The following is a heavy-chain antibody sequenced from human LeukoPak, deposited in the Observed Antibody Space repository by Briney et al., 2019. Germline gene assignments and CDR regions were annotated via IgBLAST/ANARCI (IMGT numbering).Heavy chain of an antibody. J-gene: IGHJ4*02. CDR2: ITNDGRST. CDR1: GFTFSNYR. D-gene: IGHD3/OR15-3a*01. Sequence: HPGGSLRLSCAASGFTFSNYRMHWVRQAPGKGLVWVSSITNDGRSTNFADSVKGRLTISRDNAKNTLYLHMNSLRVEDTAVYYCARDALGLSYWGQGTLVTVSS. V-gene: IGHV3-74*01. CDR3: ARDALGLSY.